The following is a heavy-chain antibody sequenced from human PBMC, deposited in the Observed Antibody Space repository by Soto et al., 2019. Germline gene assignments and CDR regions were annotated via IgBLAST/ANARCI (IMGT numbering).Heavy chain of an antibody. V-gene: IGHV4-59*01. Sequence: QVQLQESGPGLVKPSETLSLTCTVSGGSITGSYWSWIRQPPGKGLEWIGHIYYSGSPNYNPSLKSRVTISVDTSKKQFSLKLSSVTAADTAVYYCAWASWVGTENDYWGQGTLVTVSS. CDR3: AWASWVGTENDY. CDR1: GGSITGSY. D-gene: IGHD1-26*01. CDR2: IYYSGSP. J-gene: IGHJ4*02.